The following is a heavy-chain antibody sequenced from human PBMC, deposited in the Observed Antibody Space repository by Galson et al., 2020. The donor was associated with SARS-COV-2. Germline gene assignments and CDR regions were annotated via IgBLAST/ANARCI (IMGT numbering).Heavy chain of an antibody. CDR1: GFTFSSYA. Sequence: GESLKISCAASGFTFSSYAMHWVRQAPGKGLEWVAVISYDGSNKYYADSVKGRFTISRDNSKNTLYLQMNSLRAEDTAVYYCARGSRGSYYYGMDFWGQGTTVTVSS. J-gene: IGHJ6*02. CDR3: ARGSRGSYYYGMDF. CDR2: ISYDGSNK. V-gene: IGHV3-30*04. D-gene: IGHD2-2*01.